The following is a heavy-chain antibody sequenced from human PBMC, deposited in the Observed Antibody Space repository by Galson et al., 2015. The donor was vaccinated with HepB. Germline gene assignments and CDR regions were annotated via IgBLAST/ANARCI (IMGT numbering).Heavy chain of an antibody. CDR1: GFTFNDYT. J-gene: IGHJ4*02. Sequence: SLRLSCAASGFTFNDYTMHWVRQTPGKGLEWVSSISWNGDNIGYADSVKGRFTISRDNAKNSLYLRMNSLRAEDTALYYCARGVRGSSPPFDYWGQGTLVTVSS. CDR3: ARGVRGSSPPFDY. V-gene: IGHV3-9*01. CDR2: ISWNGDNI. D-gene: IGHD3-10*01.